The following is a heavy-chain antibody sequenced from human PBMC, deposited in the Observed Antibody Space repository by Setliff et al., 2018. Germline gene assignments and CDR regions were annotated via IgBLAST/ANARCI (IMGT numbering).Heavy chain of an antibody. V-gene: IGHV3-48*01. Sequence: GGSLRLSCAASGFTFSSYSMIWVRQAPGKGLEWVSYISSSSSTIYYADSVKGRFTVSRDNAKNSLYLQMNSLRAEDTAVFYCARDRGSGSYFLRYFDYWGQGTLVTVSS. CDR2: ISSSSSTI. J-gene: IGHJ4*02. D-gene: IGHD1-26*01. CDR3: ARDRGSGSYFLRYFDY. CDR1: GFTFSSYS.